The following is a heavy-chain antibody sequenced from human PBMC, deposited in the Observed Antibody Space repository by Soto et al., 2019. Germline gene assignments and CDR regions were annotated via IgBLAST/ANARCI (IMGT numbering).Heavy chain of an antibody. J-gene: IGHJ6*02. D-gene: IGHD1-26*01. Sequence: LRLSCAASGFTFSSYAMSWVRQAPGKGLEWVSAISGSGGSTYYADSVKGRFTISRDNSKNTLYLQMNSLRAEDTAVYYCAKDFTGSYYVYYYYYGMDVWGQGTTVTVSS. CDR3: AKDFTGSYYVYYYYYGMDV. CDR1: GFTFSSYA. V-gene: IGHV3-23*01. CDR2: ISGSGGST.